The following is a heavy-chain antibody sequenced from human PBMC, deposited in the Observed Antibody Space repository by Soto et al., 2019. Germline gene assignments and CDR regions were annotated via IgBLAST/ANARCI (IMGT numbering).Heavy chain of an antibody. V-gene: IGHV4-39*01. CDR2: VSYNGGP. CDR3: AKRGHSTSWYWFDP. J-gene: IGHJ5*02. D-gene: IGHD2-2*01. CDR1: GGSISAGSYT. Sequence: QLQLQESGPGLLRPSDTLSLTCTVSGGSISAGSYTGGWIRQPPGKGLEWIGTVSYNGGPYFNPSLKRRVTISVDASNNQFSLKLSSVTAADTAVYYCAKRGHSTSWYWFDPWGQGTLVTVSS.